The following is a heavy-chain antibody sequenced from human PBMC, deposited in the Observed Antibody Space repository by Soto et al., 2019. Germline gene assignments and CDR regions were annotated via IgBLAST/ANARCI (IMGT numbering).Heavy chain of an antibody. CDR1: GFTLSSYG. V-gene: IGHV3-48*04. Sequence: GGSLRLSCAASGFTLSSYGMHWVRQAPGKGLEWVSYISSGGTTVYYADSVKGRFTVSRDNAKNSLYLQMSSLRAEDRAVYYCALVLRYYCDSWGQGSLVT. J-gene: IGHJ4*02. CDR3: ALVLRYYCDS. CDR2: ISSGGTTV.